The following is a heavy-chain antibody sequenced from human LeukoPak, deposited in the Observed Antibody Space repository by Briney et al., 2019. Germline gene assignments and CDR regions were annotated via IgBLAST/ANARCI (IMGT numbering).Heavy chain of an antibody. CDR1: GFTVSSNY. CDR2: ISGSGGST. D-gene: IGHD6-13*01. V-gene: IGHV3-23*01. J-gene: IGHJ4*02. Sequence: PGGSLRLSCAASGFTVSSNYMSWVRQAPGKGLEWVSAISGSGGSTYYADSVKGRFTISRDNSKNTLYLQMNSLRAEDTAVYYCAKFLDSSRGFDYWGQGTLVTVSS. CDR3: AKFLDSSRGFDY.